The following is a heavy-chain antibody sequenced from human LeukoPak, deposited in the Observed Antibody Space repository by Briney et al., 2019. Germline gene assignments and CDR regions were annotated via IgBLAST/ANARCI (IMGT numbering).Heavy chain of an antibody. V-gene: IGHV4-4*07. J-gene: IGHJ4*02. CDR2: IHTSGST. D-gene: IGHD2-15*01. CDR1: GGSISSYY. CDR3: ARVICSGGSCRFDY. Sequence: SETLSLTCTVSGGSISSYYWNWIRQPAGKGLEWIGRIHTSGSTNYNPSLKSRVTMSVDTSKNKFSLKLSSMTAADTAVYYCARVICSGGSCRFDYWGQGTLVTVSS.